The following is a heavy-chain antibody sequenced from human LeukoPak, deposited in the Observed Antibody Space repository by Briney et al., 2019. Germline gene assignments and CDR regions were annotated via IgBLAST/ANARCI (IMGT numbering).Heavy chain of an antibody. CDR3: ASSAIGYCTNGVCYDERNWFDP. CDR2: IYYSGST. D-gene: IGHD2-8*01. J-gene: IGHJ5*02. CDR1: GDSITGYY. V-gene: IGHV4-59*01. Sequence: SETLSLTCTVSGDSITGYYWSWIRQPPGKGLEWIGYIYYSGSTNYNPSLKSRVTISVDTSKNQFSLKLSSVTAADTAVYYCASSAIGYCTNGVCYDERNWFDPWGQGTLVTVSS.